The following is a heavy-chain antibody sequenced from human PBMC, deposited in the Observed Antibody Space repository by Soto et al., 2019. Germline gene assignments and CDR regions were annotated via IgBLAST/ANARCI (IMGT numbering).Heavy chain of an antibody. CDR1: GGSISNYY. J-gene: IGHJ4*02. D-gene: IGHD1-26*01. CDR3: ARDPGGRFDS. Sequence: QVHLQESGPGLVKPSETLSLTCTVSGGSISNYYWSWIRQPPGGGLEWIGYIYYSGSTNYNPALKSRLTISVGTSRKEFSLRLTSVTAADSAVYYCARDPGGRFDSWGQGILVTVSS. V-gene: IGHV4-59*01. CDR2: IYYSGST.